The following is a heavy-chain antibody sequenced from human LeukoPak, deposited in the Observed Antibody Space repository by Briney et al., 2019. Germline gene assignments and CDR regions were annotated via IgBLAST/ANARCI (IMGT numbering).Heavy chain of an antibody. CDR3: AKERSASGGSCFLCFDD. CDR2: IRHDGSDK. V-gene: IGHV3-30*02. D-gene: IGHD2-15*01. Sequence: PGGSPRLSCAASGFTFSDFGMHWVRQAPGKGLEWVAFIRHDGSDKYYADSVRGRFTISRDNSKNTVYLQMNSLRTEDTSVYYCAKERSASGGSCFLCFDDWGQGTLVTVSS. J-gene: IGHJ4*02. CDR1: GFTFSDFG.